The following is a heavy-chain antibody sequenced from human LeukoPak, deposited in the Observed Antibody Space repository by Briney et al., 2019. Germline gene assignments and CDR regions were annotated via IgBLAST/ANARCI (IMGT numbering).Heavy chain of an antibody. D-gene: IGHD4-23*01. CDR1: GYTLTTYF. CDR3: ARARYGGNQIDY. J-gene: IGHJ4*02. Sequence: ASVKVSCMASGYTLTTYFMHWVRQAPGQGLECLVVIKTDGGATNYAQKFDGRVTMTTDVSTSTIYMELNSLVTEGTAVYYCARARYGGNQIDYWGQGTLLSVSS. V-gene: IGHV1-46*01. CDR2: IKTDGGAT.